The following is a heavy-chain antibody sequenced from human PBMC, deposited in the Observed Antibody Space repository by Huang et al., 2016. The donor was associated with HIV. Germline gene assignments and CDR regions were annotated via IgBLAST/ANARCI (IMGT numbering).Heavy chain of an antibody. Sequence: QPRLQESGPGLVKPSETLSLTCTVSGVSVTRSPWYWVWVRQSPGKGLEWIASINYDGSTYYKSPLKSRLTTSLDTSKNQFSRKLTSVTAADTAVYFCARDIAIFGEPLDSWGQGTAVTVSS. J-gene: IGHJ4*02. V-gene: IGHV4-39*01. CDR2: INYDGST. CDR1: GVSVTRSPWY. D-gene: IGHD3-3*01. CDR3: ARDIAIFGEPLDS.